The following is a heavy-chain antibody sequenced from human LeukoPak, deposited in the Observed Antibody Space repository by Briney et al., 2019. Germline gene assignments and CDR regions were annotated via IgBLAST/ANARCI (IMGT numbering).Heavy chain of an antibody. Sequence: SETLSLTCTVSGGSISSSSYYWGWIRQPPGKGLEWIGSIYYSGSTNYNPSLKSRVTISVDTSKNQFSLKLSSVTAADTAVYYCARGNHYYDSSAYLAWESFQHWGQGTLVTVSS. CDR1: GGSISSSSYY. CDR2: IYYSGST. V-gene: IGHV4-39*07. J-gene: IGHJ1*01. D-gene: IGHD3-22*01. CDR3: ARGNHYYDSSAYLAWESFQH.